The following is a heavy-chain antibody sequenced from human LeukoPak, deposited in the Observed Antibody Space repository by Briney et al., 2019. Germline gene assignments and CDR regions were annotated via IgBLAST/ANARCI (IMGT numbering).Heavy chain of an antibody. CDR2: IYYSGST. Sequence: SETLSLTCTVSGGSISSYYWSWIRQSPGKGLEWIGYIYYSGSTNYNPSLKSRVTISVDTSKNQFSLKLSSVTAADTAVYYCARFSYSGSFYYWGQGTLVTVSS. CDR3: ARFSYSGSFYY. D-gene: IGHD1-26*01. J-gene: IGHJ4*02. CDR1: GGSISSYY. V-gene: IGHV4-59*01.